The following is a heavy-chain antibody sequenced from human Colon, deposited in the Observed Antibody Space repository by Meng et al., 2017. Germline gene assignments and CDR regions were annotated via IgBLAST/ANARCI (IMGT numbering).Heavy chain of an antibody. D-gene: IGHD1-7*01. CDR3: ARGRNYYFDY. Sequence: GESLMISCAASGSNISDHYMDWVRQAPGKGLEWVGRIRNKANSYTTEYAASVKGRFTISRDDSKNSLYLQMNGLKTEDTAVYYCARGRNYYFDYWGQGTLVTVSS. CDR1: GSNISDHY. J-gene: IGHJ4*02. CDR2: IRNKANSYTT. V-gene: IGHV3-72*01.